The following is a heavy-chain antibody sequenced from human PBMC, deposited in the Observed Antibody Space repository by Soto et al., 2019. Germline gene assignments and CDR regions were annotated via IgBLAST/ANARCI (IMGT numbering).Heavy chain of an antibody. CDR1: GFTFSSYV. Sequence: GGSLRLSCAASGFTFSSYVMSWVRQVPGKGLEWVSAISSGAGTYYVDSVKGRFTISRDNAKNSLYLQMNSLRAEDTAVYYCARTTYYGMDVWGQGTTVTVSS. D-gene: IGHD1-26*01. CDR3: ARTTYYGMDV. CDR2: ISSGAGT. V-gene: IGHV3-21*01. J-gene: IGHJ6*02.